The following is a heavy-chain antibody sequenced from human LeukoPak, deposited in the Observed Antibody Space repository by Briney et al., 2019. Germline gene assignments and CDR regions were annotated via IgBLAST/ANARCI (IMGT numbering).Heavy chain of an antibody. CDR1: GGSISSYY. V-gene: IGHV4-59*08. CDR2: IFYSGGT. Sequence: SETLSLTCTVSGGSISSYYWSWIRQPPGKGLEWIGYIFYSGGTNYNPSLKSRVTISVDTSKNQFSLKLSSVTAADTAVYYCAGQAVAGTWNWFDPWGQGTLVTVSS. CDR3: AGQAVAGTWNWFDP. D-gene: IGHD6-19*01. J-gene: IGHJ5*02.